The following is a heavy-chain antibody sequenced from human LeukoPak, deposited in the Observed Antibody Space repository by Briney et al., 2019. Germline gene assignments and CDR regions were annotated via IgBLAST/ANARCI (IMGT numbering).Heavy chain of an antibody. Sequence: ASVKVSCKASGYTFTGYYMHWVRQAPGQGLEWMGWINPNSGGTNYAQKFQGRVTITRNTSISTAYMELSSLRSEDTAVYYCARRAYYDFWSGTYYMDVWGKGTTVTVSS. J-gene: IGHJ6*03. V-gene: IGHV1-2*02. CDR1: GYTFTGYY. CDR3: ARRAYYDFWSGTYYMDV. CDR2: INPNSGGT. D-gene: IGHD3-3*01.